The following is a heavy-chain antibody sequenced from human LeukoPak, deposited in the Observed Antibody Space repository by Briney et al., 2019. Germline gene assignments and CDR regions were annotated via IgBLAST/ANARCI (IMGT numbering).Heavy chain of an antibody. CDR1: GVSISSLS. Sequence: PSETLSLTCTVSGVSISSLSWSWIRQPPGGGLESIGSISNTGATNYNPSLKSRVTISVDTSNNEVSLKVTSVNAADTAVYYCARGSDSYGYPYYYYYYMDVWGEGTTVTVSS. CDR2: ISNTGAT. J-gene: IGHJ6*03. CDR3: ARGSDSYGYPYYYYYYMDV. D-gene: IGHD5-18*01. V-gene: IGHV4-59*11.